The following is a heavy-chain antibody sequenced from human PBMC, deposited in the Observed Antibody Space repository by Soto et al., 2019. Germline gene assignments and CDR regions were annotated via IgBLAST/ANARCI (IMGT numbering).Heavy chain of an antibody. D-gene: IGHD3-10*01. Sequence: VKVSCKASGGTFSSYAISWVRQAPGQGLEWMGGIIPIFGTANYAQKFQGRVTITADESTSTAYMELSSLRSEDTAVYYCARPDAYYYGSGSLSYYYYYGMDVWGQGTTVTVSS. V-gene: IGHV1-69*01. CDR2: IIPIFGTA. CDR1: GGTFSSYA. CDR3: ARPDAYYYGSGSLSYYYYYGMDV. J-gene: IGHJ6*02.